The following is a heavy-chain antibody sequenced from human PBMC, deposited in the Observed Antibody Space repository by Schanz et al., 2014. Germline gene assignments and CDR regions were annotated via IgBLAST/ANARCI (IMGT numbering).Heavy chain of an antibody. D-gene: IGHD4-17*01. Sequence: VHLVQSGAEVKKPGSSVKVSCKASGGTFSSDTFSWVRQAPGQGLEWMGRIVPIAGITNYAQRFQGRVTITADRSTSTAYMELSSLRSEDTAVYYCARGYGDSPTDFWGQGTLVTVSS. CDR3: ARGYGDSPTDF. V-gene: IGHV1-69*02. CDR1: GGTFSSDT. J-gene: IGHJ4*02. CDR2: IVPIAGIT.